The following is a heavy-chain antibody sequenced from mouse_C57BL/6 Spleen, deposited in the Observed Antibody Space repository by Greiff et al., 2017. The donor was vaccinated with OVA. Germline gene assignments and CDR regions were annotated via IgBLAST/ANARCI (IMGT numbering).Heavy chain of an antibody. J-gene: IGHJ2*01. CDR3: AKPGWDTVFDY. V-gene: IGHV1-53*01. Sequence: QVQLQQPGTELVKPGASVTLSCKASGYTFTSYWMHWVKQRPGQGLEWIGNINPSNGGTNYNEKFKSKATLTVDKSSSTAYMQLSSLSSEDSAVYYGAKPGWDTVFDYWGQGTTLTVSS. CDR1: GYTFTSYW. D-gene: IGHD1-1*01. CDR2: INPSNGGT.